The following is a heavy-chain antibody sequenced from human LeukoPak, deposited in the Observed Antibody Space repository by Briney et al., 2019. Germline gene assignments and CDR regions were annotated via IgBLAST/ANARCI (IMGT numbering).Heavy chain of an antibody. D-gene: IGHD3-22*01. V-gene: IGHV4-39*01. Sequence: SSETLSLTCTVSGGSISSSSYYWGWIRQPPGKGLEWIGSIYYSGSTYYNPSLKSRVTISVDRSKNQFSLKLSPVTAADTAVYYCARRNYYDTSAYTRPPPAGAFDVWGQGTMVTVSS. CDR1: GGSISSSSYY. CDR2: IYYSGST. CDR3: ARRNYYDTSAYTRPPPAGAFDV. J-gene: IGHJ3*01.